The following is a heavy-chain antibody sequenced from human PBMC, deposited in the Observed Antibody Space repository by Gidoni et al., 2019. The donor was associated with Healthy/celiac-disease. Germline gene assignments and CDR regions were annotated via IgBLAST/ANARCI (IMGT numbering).Heavy chain of an antibody. D-gene: IGHD6-19*01. Sequence: EVQLLESGGGLVQPGGSLRLSCAASGFTFSSYAMSWVRQAPGKGLEWVSAISGSGGSTYYADSVKGRFTISRDNSKNTLYLQMNSLRAEDTAVYYCANTHQWLVFPTKYGMDVWGQGTTVTVSS. CDR1: GFTFSSYA. V-gene: IGHV3-23*01. CDR3: ANTHQWLVFPTKYGMDV. J-gene: IGHJ6*02. CDR2: ISGSGGST.